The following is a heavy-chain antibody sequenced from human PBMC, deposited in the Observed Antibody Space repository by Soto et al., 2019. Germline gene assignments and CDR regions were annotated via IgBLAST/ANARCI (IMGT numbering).Heavy chain of an antibody. V-gene: IGHV1-46*01. CDR3: ARSDYYDSSGYGGGY. D-gene: IGHD3-22*01. CDR1: GYTFTSYY. Sequence: GASVKVSCQASGYTFTSYYVHWVRQAPGQGLEWMGIINPSGGSTSYAQKFQGRVTMTRDTSTSTVYMELSSLRSEDTAVYYCARSDYYDSSGYGGGYWGQGTLVTVSS. CDR2: INPSGGST. J-gene: IGHJ4*02.